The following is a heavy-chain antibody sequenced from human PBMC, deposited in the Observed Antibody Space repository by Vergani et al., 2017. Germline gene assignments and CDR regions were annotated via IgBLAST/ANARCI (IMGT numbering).Heavy chain of an antibody. D-gene: IGHD4-17*01. Sequence: EVQLVESGGGLVQPGGSLRLSCAASGFTFSSYDMPWVRQATGKGLEWVSAIGTAGDTYYPGSVKGRFTISRKNAKNSLYLQMNSLRAGDTAVYYCARGYGVGAFDIWGQGTMVTVSS. CDR1: GFTFSSYD. CDR3: ARGYGVGAFDI. V-gene: IGHV3-13*01. CDR2: IGTAGDT. J-gene: IGHJ3*02.